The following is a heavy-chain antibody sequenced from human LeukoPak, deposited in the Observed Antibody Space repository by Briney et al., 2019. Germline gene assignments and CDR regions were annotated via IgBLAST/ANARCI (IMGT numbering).Heavy chain of an antibody. CDR1: GFTFSSYA. CDR3: AKVPVPYSSGWAHFDY. CDR2: ISGSGGST. V-gene: IGHV3-23*01. J-gene: IGHJ4*02. Sequence: PGGSLRLSCAVSGFTFSSYAMSWVRQAPGKGLEWVSAISGSGGSTYYADSVKGRFTISRDNSKNTLYLQMNSLRAEDTAVYYCAKVPVPYSSGWAHFDYWGQGTLVTVSS. D-gene: IGHD6-19*01.